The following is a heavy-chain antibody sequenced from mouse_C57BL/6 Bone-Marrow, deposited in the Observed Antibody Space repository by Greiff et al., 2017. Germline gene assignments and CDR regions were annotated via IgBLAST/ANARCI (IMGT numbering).Heavy chain of an antibody. J-gene: IGHJ2*01. CDR2: IYPGGGYT. CDR3: ARSKGFDY. V-gene: IGHV1-63*01. Sequence: VQLVESGSELLRPGPSVKMSCKASGYTFTNYWIGWAKQRPGHGLEWIGDIYPGGGYTNYNEKFKGKATLTADKSSSTAYMQFSSLTSEDSAIYYCARSKGFDYWGQGTTLTVSS. CDR1: GYTFTNYW.